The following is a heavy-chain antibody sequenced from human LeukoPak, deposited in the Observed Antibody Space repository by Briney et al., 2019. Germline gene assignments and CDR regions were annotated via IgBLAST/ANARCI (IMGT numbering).Heavy chain of an antibody. V-gene: IGHV3-21*01. CDR2: ISSSSSYI. CDR3: ARGRMVWYFDY. Sequence: GESLRLSCAASGFTFSSYSMNWVRQAPGKGLEWVSSISSSSSYIYYADSVKGRFTISRDNAKNSLYLQMNSLRAEDTAVYYCARGRMVWYFDYWGQGTLVTVSS. CDR1: GFTFSSYS. D-gene: IGHD3-10*01. J-gene: IGHJ4*02.